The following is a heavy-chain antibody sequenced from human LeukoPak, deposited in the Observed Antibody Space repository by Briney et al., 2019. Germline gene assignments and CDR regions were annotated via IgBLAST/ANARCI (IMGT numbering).Heavy chain of an antibody. CDR1: GCSISSSSYY. CDR2: IYYSGST. Sequence: KPSETLSLTCTVSGCSISSSSYYWGWIRQPPGKGLEWIGSIYYSGSTYYNPSLTSRVTISVDTSKNQFSLKLSSVTAADKAVYYCARQGYYYYYMDVWGKGTTVTVSS. V-gene: IGHV4-39*01. CDR3: ARQGYYYYYMDV. J-gene: IGHJ6*03.